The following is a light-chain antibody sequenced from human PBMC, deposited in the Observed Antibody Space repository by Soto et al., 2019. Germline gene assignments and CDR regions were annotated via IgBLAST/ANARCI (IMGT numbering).Light chain of an antibody. V-gene: IGKV3-20*01. CDR1: QSVSSSY. J-gene: IGKJ3*01. CDR2: GAS. CDR3: QQYGSSLFT. Sequence: EIVLTQSPGTLSLSPGERATLSCRASQSVSSSYLAWYQQKPGQAPRLLIYGASSRATGIPNRFSGSASGTDSPLTISRLAPEDFAVYCCQQYGSSLFTFGPGTKVDIK.